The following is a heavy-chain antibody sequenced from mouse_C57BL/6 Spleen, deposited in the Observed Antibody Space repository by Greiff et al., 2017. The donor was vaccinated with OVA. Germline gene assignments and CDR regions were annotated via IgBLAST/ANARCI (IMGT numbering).Heavy chain of an antibody. CDR2: IDPSDSYT. Sequence: QVQLQQSGAELVMPGASVKLSCKASGYTFTSYWMHWVKQRPGQGLEWIGEIDPSDSYTNYNQKFKGKSTLTVDKSSSTAYMQLSSLTSEDSAVYYCARFTGGYAMDYWGQGTSVTVSS. J-gene: IGHJ4*01. CDR3: ARFTGGYAMDY. CDR1: GYTFTSYW. V-gene: IGHV1-69*01.